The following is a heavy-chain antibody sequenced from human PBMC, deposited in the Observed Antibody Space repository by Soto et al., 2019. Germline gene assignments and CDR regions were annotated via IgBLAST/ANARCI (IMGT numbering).Heavy chain of an antibody. CDR3: ARVRGGVCSGGSCYQGWFDP. D-gene: IGHD2-15*01. Sequence: PSETLSLTCTGSGGSSSSYYWSWIRQRPGKGLEWIGYIYYSGNTNYNPSLQSRVTISVDTYKNQFSLKLSSVTAADTAVYYCARVRGGVCSGGSCYQGWFDPWGQGTLVTVSS. CDR2: IYYSGNT. J-gene: IGHJ5*02. V-gene: IGHV4-59*01. CDR1: GGSSSSYY.